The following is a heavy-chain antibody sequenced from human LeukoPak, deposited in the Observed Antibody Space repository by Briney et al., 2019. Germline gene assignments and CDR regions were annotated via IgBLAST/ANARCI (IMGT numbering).Heavy chain of an antibody. D-gene: IGHD5-12*01. CDR2: ISYDGSNK. Sequence: GGSLRLSCAASGFTFSSYAMHWVRQAPGKGLGWVAVISYDGSNKYYADSVKGRFTISRDNSKNTLYLQMNSLRAEDTAVYYCAREEGVATMRYFDYWGQGTLVTVSS. J-gene: IGHJ4*02. CDR1: GFTFSSYA. CDR3: AREEGVATMRYFDY. V-gene: IGHV3-30-3*01.